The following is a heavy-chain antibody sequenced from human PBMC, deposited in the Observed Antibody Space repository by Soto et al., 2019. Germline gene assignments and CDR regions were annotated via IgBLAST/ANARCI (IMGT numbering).Heavy chain of an antibody. CDR1: GFTVSSNY. V-gene: IGHV3-66*01. CDR3: ADLTWGDYYLP. D-gene: IGHD3-22*01. Sequence: GSLRLSCAASGFTVSSNYMSWVRQAPGKGLEWVSVIYSGGSTYYADSVKGRFTISRDNSKNTLYLQMNSLRAEDTAVYYCADLTWGDYYLPWSQGTLVTVPS. CDR2: IYSGGST. J-gene: IGHJ4*02.